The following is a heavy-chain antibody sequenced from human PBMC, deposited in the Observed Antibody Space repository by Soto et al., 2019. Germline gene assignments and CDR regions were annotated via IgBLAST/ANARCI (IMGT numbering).Heavy chain of an antibody. CDR2: IDPSGGVT. D-gene: IGHD3-16*01. CDR1: GYTFTKFH. V-gene: IGHV1-46*03. Sequence: ASVKVSCKASGYTFTKFHIHWVRQAPGQGLEWMGVIDPSGGVTRDAQRFQGRITMTSDTSTSSVYMELRGLTSEDTAVYYCARDVIGHDYYDTNRDYYDHWSPGTLGIVSS. J-gene: IGHJ4*02. CDR3: ARDVIGHDYYDTNRDYYDH.